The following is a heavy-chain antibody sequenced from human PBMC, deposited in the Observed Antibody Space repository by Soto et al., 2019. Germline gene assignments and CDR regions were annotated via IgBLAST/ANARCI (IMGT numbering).Heavy chain of an antibody. V-gene: IGHV4-59*01. Sequence: QVQLQESGPGLVKPSETLSLTCTVSGGSISSYYWGWIRQPPGKGLEWIGYIYYSGSTNYNPSLKSRVTISVDTSKNQFSLKLSSVTAADTAVYYCARWGLAPDYYYYGMDVWGQGTTVTVSS. CDR2: IYYSGST. J-gene: IGHJ6*02. CDR3: ARWGLAPDYYYYGMDV. CDR1: GGSISSYY. D-gene: IGHD7-27*01.